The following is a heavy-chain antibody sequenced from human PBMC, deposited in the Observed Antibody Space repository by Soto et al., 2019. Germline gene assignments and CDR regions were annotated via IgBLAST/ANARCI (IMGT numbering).Heavy chain of an antibody. CDR3: ARAPGDLAYYFDY. D-gene: IGHD7-27*01. J-gene: IGHJ4*02. CDR1: AYSISSGYS. V-gene: IGHV4-38-2*01. Sequence: KASETLSLTCAVSAYSISSGYSWGWIRQSPGKGLEWIGSIYHSGSTYYNPSLKSRVTISLDTSKNQVSLKMSSVTAADTAVYYCARAPGDLAYYFDYWGQGIPVTVSS. CDR2: IYHSGST.